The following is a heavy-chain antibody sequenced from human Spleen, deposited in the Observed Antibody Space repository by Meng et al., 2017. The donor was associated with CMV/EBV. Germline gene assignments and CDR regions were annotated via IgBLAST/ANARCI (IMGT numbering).Heavy chain of an antibody. CDR3: AKSGTSSVRGGMDV. J-gene: IGHJ6*02. Sequence: GESLKISCAASRFTFSNYGMSWFRQAPGKGLEWVSAISGSGRTTYYADSVKGRFTISRDNSKNTLYLQMNSLRAEDTAVYYCAKSGTSSVRGGMDVWGQGTTVTVSS. D-gene: IGHD2-2*01. V-gene: IGHV3-23*01. CDR1: RFTFSNYG. CDR2: ISGSGRTT.